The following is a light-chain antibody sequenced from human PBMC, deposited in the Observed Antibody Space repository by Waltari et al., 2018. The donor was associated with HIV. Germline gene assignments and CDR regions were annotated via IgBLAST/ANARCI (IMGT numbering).Light chain of an antibody. CDR2: DAS. CDR1: QSVSSN. CDR3: QQYNNWPPGT. Sequence: EIVITQSPATLSMSPGERATLSCRASQSVSSNLAWYQQKPGQAPRLLIYDASTRATGIPARFSGSGSGTYFTLTISSLQSEDFAVYNCQQYNNWPPGTFGQGAKLEIK. J-gene: IGKJ2*01. V-gene: IGKV3-15*01.